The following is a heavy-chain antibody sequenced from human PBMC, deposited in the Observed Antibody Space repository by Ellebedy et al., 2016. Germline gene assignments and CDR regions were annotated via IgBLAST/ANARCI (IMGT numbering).Heavy chain of an antibody. V-gene: IGHV4-34*01. CDR2: INHSGST. J-gene: IGHJ4*02. Sequence: SETLSLTCAVYGGSFSGYYWSWIRQPPGKGLEWIGEINHSGSTNYNPSLKSRVTISVDTSKNQFSLKLSSVTAADTALYYCARVDCSDGMCYRADSWGQGTLVTVSS. CDR1: GGSFSGYY. CDR3: ARVDCSDGMCYRADS. D-gene: IGHD2-15*01.